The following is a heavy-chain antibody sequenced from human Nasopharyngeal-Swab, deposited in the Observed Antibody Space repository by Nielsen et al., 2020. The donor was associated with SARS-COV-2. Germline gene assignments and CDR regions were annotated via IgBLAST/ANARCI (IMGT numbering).Heavy chain of an antibody. V-gene: IGHV1-3*01. CDR3: ARDGEGPGRELWFDY. J-gene: IGHJ5*01. CDR2: ITGATGYT. CDR1: GSSFTGFS. D-gene: IGHD1-7*01. Sequence: ASVMVSCKASGSSFTGFSIHWVRQAPEKSFEWMGCITGATGYTKYSQNFQGRVTFSRDTSANTVSMELTSLTSEDTAVYYCARDGEGPGRELWFDYWGQGTLVTVSS.